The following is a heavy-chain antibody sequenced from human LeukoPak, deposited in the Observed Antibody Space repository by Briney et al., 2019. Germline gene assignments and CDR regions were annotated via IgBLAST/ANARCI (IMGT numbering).Heavy chain of an antibody. Sequence: ASVKVSCKASGYTFSSYDISWVRQAPGQGLEWMGWISGYNGNTIYAQKLQGRVTMTTDTSTSTAYMELRSLRSDDTAVYFCARDQGFGIAASHYYFDHWGQGTLVTVSS. J-gene: IGHJ4*02. CDR1: GYTFSSYD. V-gene: IGHV1-18*01. D-gene: IGHD6-13*01. CDR2: ISGYNGNT. CDR3: ARDQGFGIAASHYYFDH.